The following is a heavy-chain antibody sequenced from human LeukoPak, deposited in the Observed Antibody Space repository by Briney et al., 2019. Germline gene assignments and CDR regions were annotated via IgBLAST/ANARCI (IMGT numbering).Heavy chain of an antibody. V-gene: IGHV3-66*01. CDR1: GFTVSSNY. Sequence: PGGSLRLSCAASGFTVSSNYMSWVRQAPGKGLEWVSVIYSGGSTYYADSVKGRFTISRDNSKNTLYLQMNSLRAEDTAVYYCARGDVADAFDIWGRGTMVTVSS. J-gene: IGHJ3*02. CDR3: ARGDVADAFDI. CDR2: IYSGGST.